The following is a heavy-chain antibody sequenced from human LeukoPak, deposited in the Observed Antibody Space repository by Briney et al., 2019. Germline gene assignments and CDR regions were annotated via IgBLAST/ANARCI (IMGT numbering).Heavy chain of an antibody. CDR3: ARVPSSTSYYFPFDY. D-gene: IGHD3-22*01. V-gene: IGHV3-48*01. CDR1: GFTFSSHS. CDR2: ISSSTGTV. J-gene: IGHJ4*02. Sequence: GGALRLYCASSGFTFSSHSLNWVGPAPGEGLEWVSYISSSTGTVYYADAVKGRFTISRDQAKNSLFLQMNSRRAEDTAVYYCARVPSSTSYYFPFDYWGQGTLVTVSS.